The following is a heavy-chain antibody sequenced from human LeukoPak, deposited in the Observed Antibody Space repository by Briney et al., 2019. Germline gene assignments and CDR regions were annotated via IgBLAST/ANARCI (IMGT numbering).Heavy chain of an antibody. CDR2: ISGSGGST. D-gene: IGHD3-9*01. J-gene: IGHJ4*02. V-gene: IGHV3-23*01. CDR1: GFTFSSYA. Sequence: SGGSLRLSCAASGFTFSSYAMSWVRQAPGKGLEWVSAISGSGGSTYYADSVKGRSTISRDNSKNTLYLQMNSLRAEDTAVYYCVKFLAGDILTGFDYWGQGTLVTVSS. CDR3: VKFLAGDILTGFDY.